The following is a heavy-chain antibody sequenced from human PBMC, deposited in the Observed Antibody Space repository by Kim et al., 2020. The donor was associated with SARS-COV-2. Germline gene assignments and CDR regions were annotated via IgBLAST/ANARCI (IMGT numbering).Heavy chain of an antibody. Sequence: VKGPFTISRDNSKNTLYLQMNSLRAEATAVYYCARDPGYCSGGSCYYFDYWGQGTLVTVSS. CDR3: ARDPGYCSGGSCYYFDY. V-gene: IGHV3-30*01. J-gene: IGHJ4*02. D-gene: IGHD2-15*01.